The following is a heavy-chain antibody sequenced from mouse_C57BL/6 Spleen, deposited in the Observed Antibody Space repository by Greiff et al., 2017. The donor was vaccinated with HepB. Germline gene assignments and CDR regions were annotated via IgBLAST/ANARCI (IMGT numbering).Heavy chain of an antibody. Sequence: QVQLQQSGAELVKPGASVKISCKASGYAFSSYWMNWVKQRPGKGLEWIGQIYPGDGDTNYNGKFKGKATLTADKSSSTAYMQLSSLTSEDSAVYFCARDARTGQHFDYWGQGTTLTVSS. J-gene: IGHJ2*01. V-gene: IGHV1-80*01. D-gene: IGHD3-3*01. CDR3: ARDARTGQHFDY. CDR2: IYPGDGDT. CDR1: GYAFSSYW.